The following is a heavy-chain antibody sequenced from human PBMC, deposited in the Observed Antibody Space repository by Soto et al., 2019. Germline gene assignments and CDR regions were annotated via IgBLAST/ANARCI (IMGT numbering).Heavy chain of an antibody. Sequence: QLQLQESGPGLVKPSETLSLTCTVSGGSISSSSYYWGWIRQPPGKGLEWIGSIYYSGSTYYNPSVTTRFSRPGDAPKSQSSVRLSSVTAAATAVCCCAGPKRACYTRSDPWGQGPLVTVSS. CDR2: IYYSGST. J-gene: IGHJ5*02. V-gene: IGHV4-39*01. CDR1: GGSISSSSYY. D-gene: IGHD2-8*01. CDR3: AGPKRACYTRSDP.